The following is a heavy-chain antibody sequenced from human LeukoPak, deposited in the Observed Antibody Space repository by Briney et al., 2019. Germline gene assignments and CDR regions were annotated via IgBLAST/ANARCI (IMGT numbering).Heavy chain of an antibody. D-gene: IGHD4-17*01. CDR1: GFTFSTYW. CDR3: AKSIPTVTQARPTGNFDY. V-gene: IGHV3-7*01. J-gene: IGHJ4*02. Sequence: GGSLRLSCTASGFTFSTYWMSWVRQAPGKGLEWVANTREDGSEKYYVDSVKGRFTISRDNAKNSLYLQMNSLRAEDTAVYYCAKSIPTVTQARPTGNFDYWGQGTLVTVSS. CDR2: TREDGSEK.